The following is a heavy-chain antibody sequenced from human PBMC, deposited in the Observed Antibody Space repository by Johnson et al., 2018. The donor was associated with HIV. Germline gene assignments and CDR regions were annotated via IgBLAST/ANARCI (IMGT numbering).Heavy chain of an antibody. V-gene: IGHV3-64*01. Sequence: EVQLVESGGGLVKPGGSLRVSCAVSGFTFSSYAIHWVRQAPGKGLEYVSAISSNGGSTYYANSVKGRFTISRDNAKNSLYLQMNSLRAEDTAVYYCARPDSSSARAQDAFDIWGQGTMVTVSS. J-gene: IGHJ3*02. CDR1: GFTFSSYA. D-gene: IGHD6-6*01. CDR2: ISSNGGST. CDR3: ARPDSSSARAQDAFDI.